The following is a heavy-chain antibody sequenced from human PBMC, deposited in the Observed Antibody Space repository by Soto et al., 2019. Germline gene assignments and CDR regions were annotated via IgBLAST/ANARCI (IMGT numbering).Heavy chain of an antibody. Sequence: GGSLRLSCAAPGITFGSYSMNWVGQAPGKGLEWMSSISSSSSYIYYADSVQGRFTISRDNTKISLYLQMDSLRAEDTAVYYCARAMGDSSGYYNDDSYYYGMGVWGQGTTVTVSS. CDR2: ISSSSSYI. J-gene: IGHJ6*02. V-gene: IGHV3-21*01. CDR1: GITFGSYS. CDR3: ARAMGDSSGYYNDDSYYYGMGV. D-gene: IGHD3-22*01.